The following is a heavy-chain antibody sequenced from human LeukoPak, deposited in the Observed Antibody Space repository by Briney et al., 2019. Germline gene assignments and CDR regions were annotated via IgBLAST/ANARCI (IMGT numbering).Heavy chain of an antibody. J-gene: IGHJ4*02. CDR2: FYHSGST. Sequence: PSETLSLTCAVSGYSISSGYYWGWIRQSPGKGLEWIGSFYHSGSTYYNPSLKSRVIISVDTSKNQFSLKLTSVTAADTAVYYCARVHSWSGPDYWGQGTLVTVSS. D-gene: IGHD3-3*02. CDR1: GYSISSGYY. CDR3: ARVHSWSGPDY. V-gene: IGHV4-38-2*01.